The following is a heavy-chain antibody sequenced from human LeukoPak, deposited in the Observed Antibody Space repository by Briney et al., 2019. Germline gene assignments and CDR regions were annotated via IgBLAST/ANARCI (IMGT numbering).Heavy chain of an antibody. CDR2: ISSSSIYI. D-gene: IGHD4-17*01. V-gene: IGHV3-21*01. CDR3: ARVVGDYGDYFYDY. CDR1: GFTFSGYS. J-gene: IGHJ4*02. Sequence: PGGSLRLSCAASGFTFSGYSMNWVRQAPGKGLEWVSSISSSSIYIYYADSVKGRFTISRDNAKNSLSLQMNSLRAKDTAVYYCARVVGDYGDYFYDYWGQGTLVTVSS.